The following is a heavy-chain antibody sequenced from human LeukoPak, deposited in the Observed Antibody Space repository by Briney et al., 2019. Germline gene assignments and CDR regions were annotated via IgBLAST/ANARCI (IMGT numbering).Heavy chain of an antibody. J-gene: IGHJ3*02. Sequence: GGSLRLSCAASGFIFSDHYMEWVRQAPGKGLEWVGRTRNKANSYATEYAASVKGRFTISRDDSKNSLYLQMNSLKTEDTAVYYCTTIDCTGGTCHDAFDIWGQGTMVTVSS. CDR1: GFIFSDHY. D-gene: IGHD2-15*01. CDR2: TRNKANSYAT. V-gene: IGHV3-72*01. CDR3: TTIDCTGGTCHDAFDI.